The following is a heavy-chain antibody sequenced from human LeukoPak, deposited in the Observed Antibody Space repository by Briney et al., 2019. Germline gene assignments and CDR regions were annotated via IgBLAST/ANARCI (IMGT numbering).Heavy chain of an antibody. CDR1: GGSFSGYY. CDR2: INHSGSA. J-gene: IGHJ6*03. CDR3: ARDCSGGSCSGYYMDV. V-gene: IGHV4-34*01. Sequence: SETLSLTCAVYGGSFSGYYWSWIRQPPGKGLEWIGEINHSGSANYNPSLKSRVTISVDTSKNQFSLKLSSVTAADTAVYYCARDCSGGSCSGYYMDVWGKGTTVTVSS. D-gene: IGHD2-15*01.